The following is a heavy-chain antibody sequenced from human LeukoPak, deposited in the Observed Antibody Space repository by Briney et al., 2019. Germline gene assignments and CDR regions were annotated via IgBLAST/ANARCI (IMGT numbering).Heavy chain of an antibody. J-gene: IGHJ3*02. CDR2: INPNSGGT. CDR1: GYTFTNYG. CDR3: ATSRDWELLSPLPGGGAFDI. V-gene: IGHV1-2*02. D-gene: IGHD1-26*01. Sequence: RASVKVSCKASGYTFTNYGISWVRQAPGQGLEWMGWINPNSGGTNYAQKFQGRVTMTRDTSISTAYMELSRLRSDDTAVYYCATSRDWELLSPLPGGGAFDIWGQGTMVTVSS.